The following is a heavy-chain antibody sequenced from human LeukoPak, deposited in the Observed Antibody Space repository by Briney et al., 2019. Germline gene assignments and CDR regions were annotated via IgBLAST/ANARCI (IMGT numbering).Heavy chain of an antibody. CDR1: GGSISSYY. CDR2: IYTSGST. J-gene: IGHJ5*02. CDR3: ARQQPQYEILTGYPVYNWFDP. Sequence: SETLSLTCTVSGGSISSYYWSWIRQPAGKGLEWIGRIYTSGSTYYNPSLKSRVTISVDTSKNQFSLKLSSVTAADTAVYYCARQQPQYEILTGYPVYNWFDPWGQGTLVTVSS. V-gene: IGHV4-4*07. D-gene: IGHD3-9*01.